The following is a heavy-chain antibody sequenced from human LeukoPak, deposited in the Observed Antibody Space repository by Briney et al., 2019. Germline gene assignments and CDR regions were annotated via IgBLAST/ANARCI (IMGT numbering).Heavy chain of an antibody. D-gene: IGHD5-24*01. J-gene: IGHJ3*02. CDR3: AVGLHSGQFAFDI. CDR2: DYYSGSA. Sequence: SETLSLTCAVSCYSIRRDSYWGWIRQPPGKGLEWIGSDYYSGSAYYSPYLKSRVTISVDTSKIQVSLKLTSVTAADTSVYYCAVGLHSGQFAFDIWGQGTMVTVSS. CDR1: CYSIRRDSY. V-gene: IGHV4-38-2*01.